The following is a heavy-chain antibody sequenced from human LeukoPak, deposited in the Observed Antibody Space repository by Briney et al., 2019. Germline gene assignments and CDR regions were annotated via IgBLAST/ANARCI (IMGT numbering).Heavy chain of an antibody. V-gene: IGHV1-2*02. CDR1: GYTFTAYY. CDR2: INPNSGGT. Sequence: GASVKVSCKSSGYTFTAYYIHWVRQAPGQGLEWVGWINPNSGGTNYAQKFQGRVTMTRDTSISTAYMELSRLRSDDTAVYYCASVGDDILALGHDAFDIWGQGTMVTVSS. CDR3: ASVGDDILALGHDAFDI. D-gene: IGHD3-9*01. J-gene: IGHJ3*02.